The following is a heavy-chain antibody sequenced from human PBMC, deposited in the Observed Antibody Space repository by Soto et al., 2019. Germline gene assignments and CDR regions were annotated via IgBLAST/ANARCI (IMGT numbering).Heavy chain of an antibody. CDR2: ISYSGNT. D-gene: IGHD6-13*01. V-gene: IGHV4-59*01. J-gene: IGHJ4*02. Sequence: QVQLQESGPGLVKPSETLSLTCTVSGASISSYYWSWLRQPPGKRLEWVGFISYSGNTNYNPSLGIRFSISVDTSKNQLSLRLSSVTAADTAVYYCVGAAYRSPLVYYWGQGTLVTVSS. CDR1: GASISSYY. CDR3: VGAAYRSPLVYY.